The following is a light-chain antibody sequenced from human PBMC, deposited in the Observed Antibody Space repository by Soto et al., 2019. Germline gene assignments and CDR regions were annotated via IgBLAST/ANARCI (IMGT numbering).Light chain of an antibody. J-gene: IGLJ3*02. CDR1: SSDVGAYNY. Sequence: QSALTQPPSASGSPGQSVTISCTGTSSDVGAYNYVSWYQQYPAKAPKVMIYDVGRRPSGVPDRFSGSKSGNTASLTISGLQAEDEAVYFCCSYAGNKTVVFGGGTKLTVL. V-gene: IGLV2-8*01. CDR2: DVG. CDR3: CSYAGNKTVV.